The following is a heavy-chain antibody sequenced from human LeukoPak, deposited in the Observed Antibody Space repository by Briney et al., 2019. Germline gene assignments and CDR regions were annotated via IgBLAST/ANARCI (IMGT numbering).Heavy chain of an antibody. CDR1: GGSISSGSYY. CDR2: IYTSGST. CDR3: ARVAYNWFDP. J-gene: IGHJ5*02. Sequence: PSETLSLTCTVSGGSISSGSYYWSWIRQPAGKGLEWIGRIYTSGSTNYNPSLKSRVTISVDTSKNQFSLKLSSVTAADTAVYYCARVAYNWFDPWGQGTLVTVSS. V-gene: IGHV4-61*02.